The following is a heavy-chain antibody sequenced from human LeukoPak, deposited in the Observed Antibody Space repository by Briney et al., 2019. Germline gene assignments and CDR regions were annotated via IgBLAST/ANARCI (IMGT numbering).Heavy chain of an antibody. CDR2: IYPGDSDT. CDR1: GYSFTSYW. D-gene: IGHD2-8*01. J-gene: IGHJ5*02. Sequence: GESLKISCKGSGYSFTSYWIGWVRQMPGKGLEWMGIIYPGDSDTRYSPSFQGQVTISADKSISTAYLQWSSLKASDNAMYYCARTYCTNGVCHAPWFDPWGQGTLVTVSS. CDR3: ARTYCTNGVCHAPWFDP. V-gene: IGHV5-51*01.